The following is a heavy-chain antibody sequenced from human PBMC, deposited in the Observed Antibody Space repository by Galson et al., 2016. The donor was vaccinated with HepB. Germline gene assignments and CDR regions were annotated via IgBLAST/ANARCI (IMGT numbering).Heavy chain of an antibody. V-gene: IGHV4-38-2*02. CDR2: IYRSGTT. Sequence: ETLSLTCTVSGYSISSGYYWAWIRQAPGKGLEWIGSIYRSGTTYYNPSLKSRVSLSLDSPMDQFSLKLNSVTAADTAVYYCAREGLLGTTSCCKGFDYWGQGALVTVSS. J-gene: IGHJ4*02. CDR1: GYSISSGYY. CDR3: AREGLLGTTSCCKGFDY. D-gene: IGHD2-2*01.